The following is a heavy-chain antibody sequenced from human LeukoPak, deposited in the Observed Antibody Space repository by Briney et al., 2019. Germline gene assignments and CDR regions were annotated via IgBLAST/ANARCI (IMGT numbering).Heavy chain of an antibody. V-gene: IGHV3-53*01. CDR1: GFTVSSNY. Sequence: PGGSLRLSCAASGFTVSSNYMSWVRQAPGKGLEWVSVIYSGGSTYYADSVKGRFTISRDNAKNSLYLQMNSLRAEDTAVYYCASEGGWDNWNYFDYWGQGTLVTVSS. J-gene: IGHJ4*02. D-gene: IGHD1-1*01. CDR2: IYSGGST. CDR3: ASEGGWDNWNYFDY.